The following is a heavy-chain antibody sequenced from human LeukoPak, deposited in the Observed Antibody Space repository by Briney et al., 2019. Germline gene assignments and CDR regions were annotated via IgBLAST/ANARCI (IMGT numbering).Heavy chain of an antibody. CDR2: IYYSGST. CDR1: GGSVSSYY. Sequence: SETLSLTCTVSGGSVSSYYWSWIRQPPGKGLEWIGFIYYSGSTNYNPSLKSRVTISVDTSKNQLSLELNSVTAADTAVYYCARFLSDSSGWNADAFDIWGQGTMVTVSS. J-gene: IGHJ3*02. V-gene: IGHV4-59*02. D-gene: IGHD6-19*01. CDR3: ARFLSDSSGWNADAFDI.